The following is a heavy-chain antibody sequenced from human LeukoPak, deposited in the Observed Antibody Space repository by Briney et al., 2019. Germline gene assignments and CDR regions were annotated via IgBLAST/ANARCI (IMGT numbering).Heavy chain of an antibody. CDR3: ARTNYYGSGSYFYYFMDV. V-gene: IGHV1-69*01. CDR1: GGTFSSYA. Sequence: SVKVSCKASGGTFSSYAISWVRQAPGQGLEWMGGIIPIFGTVNYAQKLQGRVMITADESTSTAYMQLSSLRSEDTAVYYCARTNYYGSGSYFYYFMDVWGKGTTVTISS. CDR2: IIPIFGTV. J-gene: IGHJ6*03. D-gene: IGHD3-10*01.